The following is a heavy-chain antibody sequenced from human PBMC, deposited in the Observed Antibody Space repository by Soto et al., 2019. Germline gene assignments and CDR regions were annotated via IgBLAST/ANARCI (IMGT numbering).Heavy chain of an antibody. J-gene: IGHJ4*02. Sequence: QITLKESGPTLVRPTQTLTLTCTFSGFSLTTSEMGVGWIRQPPGKALEWLAVIYWGDDKFHSPSLKSRLTITKDSSGNQVVLTMTNMDPVDTGTYYCVHSIRGWYEPFDYWGQGTLVTVSS. CDR2: IYWGDDK. D-gene: IGHD6-19*01. CDR1: GFSLTTSEMG. CDR3: VHSIRGWYEPFDY. V-gene: IGHV2-5*02.